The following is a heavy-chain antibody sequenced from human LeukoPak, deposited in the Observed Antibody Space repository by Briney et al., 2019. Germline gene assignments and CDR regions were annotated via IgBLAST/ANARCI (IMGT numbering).Heavy chain of an antibody. CDR3: ASHYGSGSYYNQGAFDI. Sequence: SETLSLTCTVSGGSISSYYWSWIRQPPGKGLEWIGYIYYSGSTNYNSSLKSRVTISVDTSKNQFSLKLSSVTAADTAVYYCASHYGSGSYYNQGAFDIWGQGTMVTVSS. J-gene: IGHJ3*02. V-gene: IGHV4-59*08. CDR2: IYYSGST. CDR1: GGSISSYY. D-gene: IGHD3-10*01.